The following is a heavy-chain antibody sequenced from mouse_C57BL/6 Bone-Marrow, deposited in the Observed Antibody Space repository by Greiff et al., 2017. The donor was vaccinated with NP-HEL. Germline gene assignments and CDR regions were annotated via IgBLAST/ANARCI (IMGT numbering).Heavy chain of an antibody. D-gene: IGHD1-1*01. V-gene: IGHV1-69*01. CDR2: IDPSDSYT. J-gene: IGHJ3*01. CDR3: ARDYYYYGSGYEWFAY. Sequence: QVQLQQPGAELVMPGASVKLSCKASGYTFTSYWMHWVKQRPGQGLEWIGEIDPSDSYTNYNQKFKGKATLTVDKSSSTAYMQLSSLTSEASAVYYCARDYYYYGSGYEWFAYWGQGTMVTVST. CDR1: GYTFTSYW.